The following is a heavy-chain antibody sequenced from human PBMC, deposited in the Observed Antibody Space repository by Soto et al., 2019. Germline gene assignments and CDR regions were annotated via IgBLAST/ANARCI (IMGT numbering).Heavy chain of an antibody. V-gene: IGHV1-46*01. CDR1: GYTFTFINYY. D-gene: IGHD5-12*01. J-gene: IGHJ4*02. CDR3: ARAADGYNSWAIQYLDN. CDR2: INPNGGST. Sequence: QVQLVQSGAEVKKPGASVKISCKASGYTFTFINYYMHWLRQAPGQGLEWVGIINPNGGSTTYAQKFQGRGTLTSDTFTTTVYMEMSSLRSEDTAVYYCARAADGYNSWAIQYLDNWGQGTLVTVSS.